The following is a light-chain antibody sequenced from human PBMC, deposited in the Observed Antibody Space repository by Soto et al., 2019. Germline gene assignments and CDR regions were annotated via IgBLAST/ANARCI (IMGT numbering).Light chain of an antibody. CDR1: SSDVGTYDF. J-gene: IGLJ1*01. Sequence: QLVLTQPRSVSGSPGQSVTISCTGTSSDVGTYDFVSWYQQHPGKAPRLMIFDVSERPSGVPDRFSGSKSGNTASLTISGLQAEDEADYYCCLYAVTFYVFGTGTKLTVL. V-gene: IGLV2-11*01. CDR2: DVS. CDR3: CLYAVTFYV.